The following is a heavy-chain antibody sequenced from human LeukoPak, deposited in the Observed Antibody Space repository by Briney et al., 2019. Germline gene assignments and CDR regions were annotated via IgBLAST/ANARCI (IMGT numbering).Heavy chain of an antibody. V-gene: IGHV4-34*01. CDR1: GGSFSGYY. CDR3: ARPGMVRGKPTRFDY. CDR2: INHSGST. D-gene: IGHD3-10*01. J-gene: IGHJ4*02. Sequence: SETLSLTCAVYGGSFSGYYWSWIRQPPGKGLEWIGEINHSGSTNYNPSLKSRVTISVDTSKNQFSLKLSSVTAADTAVYYCARPGMVRGKPTRFDYWGQGTLVTVSS.